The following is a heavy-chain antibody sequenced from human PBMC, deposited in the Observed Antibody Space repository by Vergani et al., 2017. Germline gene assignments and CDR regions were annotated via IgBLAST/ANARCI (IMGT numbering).Heavy chain of an antibody. CDR1: GYTFSNYY. CDR2: MNPSGGHT. Sequence: QVQVVPSGTEVKKSGASVKVSCKTSGYTFSNYYMHWVRTAPGQGLEWMGRMNPSGGHTNYAQKFQGRVTITRDKATSTVYMELSSLRSEDPALYYCARGDYGILTGYRYLGEGTLVTVSA. CDR3: ARGDYGILTGYRY. J-gene: IGHJ4*02. V-gene: IGHV1-46*03. D-gene: IGHD3-9*01.